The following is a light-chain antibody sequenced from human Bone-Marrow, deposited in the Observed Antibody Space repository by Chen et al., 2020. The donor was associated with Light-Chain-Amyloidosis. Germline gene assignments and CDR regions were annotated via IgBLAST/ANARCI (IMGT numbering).Light chain of an antibody. V-gene: IGLV3-25*03. J-gene: IGLJ2*01. Sequence: SYELTQPPSVSVSPGQPAMINCSGDDLPTKYAYWYQQKPGQAPVLVIHRDTERPSGISERFSGSSSGTTATLTISGVQAEDEADYHCQSADSSGTYEVIFGGGTKLTVL. CDR2: RDT. CDR1: DLPTKY. CDR3: QSADSSGTYEVI.